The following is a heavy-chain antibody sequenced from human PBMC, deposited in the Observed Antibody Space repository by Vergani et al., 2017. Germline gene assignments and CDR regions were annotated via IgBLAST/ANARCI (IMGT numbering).Heavy chain of an antibody. V-gene: IGHV4-38-2*01. CDR2: IYHSGST. CDR3: PTQPTPVGEYY. D-gene: IGHD3-10*01. Sequence: QVQLQESGPGLVKPSETLSLTCAVSGYSTSSGYYWGWIRQPPGKVLEWIGSIYHSGSTSYNQSIKSRVTISVDTSKKQFSLKLSSVTAADTAVYFCPTQPTPVGEYYGGQGTLVTVSS. CDR1: GYSTSSGYY. J-gene: IGHJ4*02.